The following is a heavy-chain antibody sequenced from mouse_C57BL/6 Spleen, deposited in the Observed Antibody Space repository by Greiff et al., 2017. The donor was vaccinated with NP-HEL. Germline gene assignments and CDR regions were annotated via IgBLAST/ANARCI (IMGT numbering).Heavy chain of an antibody. CDR3: ARDTDGYFGAMDY. D-gene: IGHD2-3*01. Sequence: EVMLVESEGGLVQPGSSMKLSCTASGFTFSDYYMAWVRQVPEKGLEWVANINYDGSSTYYLDSLKSRFIISRDNAKNILYLQMSSLKSEDTATYYCARDTDGYFGAMDYWGQGTSVTVSS. J-gene: IGHJ4*01. CDR2: INYDGSST. V-gene: IGHV5-16*01. CDR1: GFTFSDYY.